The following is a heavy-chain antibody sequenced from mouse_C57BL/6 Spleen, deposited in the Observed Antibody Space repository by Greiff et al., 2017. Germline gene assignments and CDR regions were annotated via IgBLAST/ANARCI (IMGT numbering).Heavy chain of an antibody. CDR3: ARYRVYGYDEGYYFDY. D-gene: IGHD2-2*01. J-gene: IGHJ2*01. V-gene: IGHV1-4*01. CDR1: GYTFTSYT. CDR2: INPSSGYT. Sequence: VKLVESGAELARPGASVKMSCKASGYTFTSYTMHWVKQRPGQGLEWIGYINPSSGYTKYNQKFKDKATLTADKSSSTAYMQLSSLTSEDSAVYYCARYRVYGYDEGYYFDYWGQGTTLTVSS.